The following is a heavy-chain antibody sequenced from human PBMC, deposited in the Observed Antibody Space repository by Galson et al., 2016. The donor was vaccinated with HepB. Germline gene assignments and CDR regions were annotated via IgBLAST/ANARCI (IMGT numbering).Heavy chain of an antibody. J-gene: IGHJ6*02. D-gene: IGHD3-10*01. V-gene: IGHV1-69*13. CDR3: ARDRHELKKYDSGSFSIYSYYGLDV. CDR2: IIPIFGTP. Sequence: SVKVSCKASGDTFSSYTISWVRQAPGQGLEWMGGIIPIFGTPNYAQKFQGRVTITADESTRTAYIELSSLRSEDTAVYYCARDRHELKKYDSGSFSIYSYYGLDVWGQGATVTVSS. CDR1: GDTFSSYT.